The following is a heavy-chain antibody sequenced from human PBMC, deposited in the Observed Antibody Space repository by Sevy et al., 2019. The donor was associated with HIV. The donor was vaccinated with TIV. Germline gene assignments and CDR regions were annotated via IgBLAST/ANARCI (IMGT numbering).Heavy chain of an antibody. V-gene: IGHV5-51*01. CDR1: GYRFTSYW. D-gene: IGHD3-22*01. Sequence: GESLKISCKGSGYRFTSYWIGWVRQMPGKGLEWMGIIYPDDSDTRDSPSFQGQVTISADKSITTAYLQWTSLKASDTAIYYCARRGYYDSSGYYTYGMDVWGPGTTVTVSS. J-gene: IGHJ6*02. CDR3: ARRGYYDSSGYYTYGMDV. CDR2: IYPDDSDT.